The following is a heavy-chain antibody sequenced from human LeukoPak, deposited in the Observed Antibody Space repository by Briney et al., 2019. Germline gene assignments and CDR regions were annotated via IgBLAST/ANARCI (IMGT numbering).Heavy chain of an antibody. CDR2: ISGSGGST. CDR1: GFTFSNYA. V-gene: IGHV3-23*01. Sequence: PGGSLRLSCAASGFTFSNYAMSWARQAPGKGLEWVSAISGSGGSTYYADSAKGRFTISRDNSKNTLYLQMNSLRAEDTAVYYCTKGTIWLPFDYWGQGTLVTVPS. D-gene: IGHD5-18*01. J-gene: IGHJ4*02. CDR3: TKGTIWLPFDY.